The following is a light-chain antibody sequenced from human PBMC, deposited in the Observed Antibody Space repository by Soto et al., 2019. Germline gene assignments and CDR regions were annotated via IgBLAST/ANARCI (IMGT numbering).Light chain of an antibody. J-gene: IGKJ1*01. CDR2: DAS. CDR1: QGISWW. CDR3: QQYYSFPGT. V-gene: IGKV1-5*01. Sequence: DIQMTQSPSTLSASVGDRVTITCRASQGISWWLAWYQQKPGKAPMLLIYDASTLESGVPSRFSGSGSGTEFTLSISSLQPDDFATFYCQQYYSFPGTFGQGTKVEIK.